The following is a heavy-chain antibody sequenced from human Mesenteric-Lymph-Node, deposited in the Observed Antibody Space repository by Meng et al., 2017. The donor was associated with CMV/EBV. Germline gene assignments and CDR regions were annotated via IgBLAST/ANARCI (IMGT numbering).Heavy chain of an antibody. D-gene: IGHD1-26*01. CDR1: GGSSSSSLYY. CDR3: ARRSGTYSIKYFDY. V-gene: IGHV4-39*01. CDR2: IYYSGST. J-gene: IGHJ4*02. Sequence: SGGSSSSSLYYWGWIRQPPGKGLEWIGSIYYSGSTYYNASLKSRVTISVDTSKNQFSLRLNSVTAADTAVYYCARRSGTYSIKYFDYWGQGTLVTVSS.